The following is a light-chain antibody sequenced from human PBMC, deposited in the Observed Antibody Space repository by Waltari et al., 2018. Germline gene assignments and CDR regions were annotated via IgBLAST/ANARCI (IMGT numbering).Light chain of an antibody. J-gene: IGKJ1*01. V-gene: IGKV4-1*01. Sequence: DIVMTQSPDSLAVSLGERATINCKSSQIVLYSSNNKNYLAWYQQKPGQPPKLLIYSASTRESGVPDRFSGSGSGTDFTLTISSLQAEDVAVYYCQQYYSTPETFGQGTKVEIK. CDR1: QIVLYSSNNKNY. CDR3: QQYYSTPET. CDR2: SAS.